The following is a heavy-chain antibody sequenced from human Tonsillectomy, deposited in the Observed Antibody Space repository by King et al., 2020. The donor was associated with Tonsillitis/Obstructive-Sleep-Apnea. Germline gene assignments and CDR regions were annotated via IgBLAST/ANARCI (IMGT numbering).Heavy chain of an antibody. CDR2: INPSDNIT. V-gene: IGHV1-46*01. Sequence: LVQSGAEVKKPGASVKVSCKASGYTFTRNYVHWVRQAPGQGLEWMGIINPSDNITTYAQKFQGRVTMTSDTSTSTVNMELSSLRAGDTAVYFCVRDDKDGRHLDFWGQGSLVSVSS. CDR1: GYTFTRNY. D-gene: IGHD2-15*01. J-gene: IGHJ4*02. CDR3: VRDDKDGRHLDF.